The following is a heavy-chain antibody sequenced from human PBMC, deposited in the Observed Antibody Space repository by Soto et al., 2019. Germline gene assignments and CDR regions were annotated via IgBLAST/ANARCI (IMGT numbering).Heavy chain of an antibody. CDR3: AKYADSRWSTFDC. J-gene: IGHJ4*02. D-gene: IGHD6-13*01. CDR2: ISWSGGRT. V-gene: IGHV3-23*01. Sequence: GGSLRLSFSASGFTFSDSALSWVLHAPWKGLEWVSIISWSGGRTDYGGSVKGRFTIARDNSKNTLYLQMNSLRAEDTAVYYCAKYADSRWSTFDCWGKGTQVTISS. CDR1: GFTFSDSA.